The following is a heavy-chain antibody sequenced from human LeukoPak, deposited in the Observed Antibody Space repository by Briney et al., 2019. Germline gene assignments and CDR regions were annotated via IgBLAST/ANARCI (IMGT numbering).Heavy chain of an antibody. Sequence: PSETLSLTCTVSGGSISSYYWSWIRQPPGKGLEWIGYIYYSGSTNYNPSLKSRVTIPVDTSKNQFSLKLSSVTAADTAVYYCASELWFGEGFDYWGQGTLVTVSS. CDR2: IYYSGST. V-gene: IGHV4-59*01. J-gene: IGHJ4*02. D-gene: IGHD3-10*01. CDR1: GGSISSYY. CDR3: ASELWFGEGFDY.